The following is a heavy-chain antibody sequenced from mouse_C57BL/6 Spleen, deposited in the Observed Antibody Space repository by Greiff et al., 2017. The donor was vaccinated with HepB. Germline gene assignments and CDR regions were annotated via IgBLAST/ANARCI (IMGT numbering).Heavy chain of an antibody. V-gene: IGHV1-76*01. CDR1: GYTFTDYY. D-gene: IGHD1-1*01. Sequence: QVQLKQSGAELVRPGASVKLSCKASGYTFTDYYINWVKQRPGQGLEWIARIYPGSGNTYYNEKFKGKATLTAEKSSSTAYMQLSSLTSEDSAVYFCARRGYGSSYGFAYWGPGTLVTVSA. CDR3: ARRGYGSSYGFAY. CDR2: IYPGSGNT. J-gene: IGHJ3*01.